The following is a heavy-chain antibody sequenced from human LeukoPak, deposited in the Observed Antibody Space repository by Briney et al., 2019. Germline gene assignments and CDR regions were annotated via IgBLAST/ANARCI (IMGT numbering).Heavy chain of an antibody. CDR2: ISSTSRTI. J-gene: IGHJ4*02. CDR3: ARAPPYSYGY. D-gene: IGHD5-18*01. CDR1: GFTFSGFG. V-gene: IGHV3-48*01. Sequence: QTGGSLRLSCAASGFTFSGFGMNWVRQAPGRGLECLSYISSTSRTIYYADSVKGRFTISRDNAKNSLYLQMNSLRAEDTAVYYCARAPPYSYGYWGQGTLVTVSS.